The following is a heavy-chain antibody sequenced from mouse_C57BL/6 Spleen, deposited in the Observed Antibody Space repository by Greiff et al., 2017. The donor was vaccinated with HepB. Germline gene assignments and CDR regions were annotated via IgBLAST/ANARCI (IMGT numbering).Heavy chain of an antibody. CDR1: GYTFTDYE. CDR3: TKLRFDV. D-gene: IGHD2-4*01. CDR2: IDPETGGT. V-gene: IGHV1-15*01. J-gene: IGHJ1*03. Sequence: QVQLQQSGAELVRPGASVTLSCKASGYTFTDYEMHWVKQTPVHGLEWIGAIDPETGGTAYNQKFTGKAILTADKSSSTAYMELRSLTSEDSAVYYCTKLRFDVWGTGTTVTVSS.